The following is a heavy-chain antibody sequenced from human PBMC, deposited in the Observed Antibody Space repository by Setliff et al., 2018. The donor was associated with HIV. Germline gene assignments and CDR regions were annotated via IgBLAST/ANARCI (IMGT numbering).Heavy chain of an antibody. Sequence: PSETLSLTCTVSGGSISSHYWSWIRQPPGKGLEWIGSIYYRGGTSYHNPSLKSRVTTSVDTSKNQFSLRLSSVTAADTAVYYCVREPDYWGQGTLVTVSS. CDR2: IYYRGGT. CDR3: VREPDY. CDR1: GGSISSHY. J-gene: IGHJ4*02. D-gene: IGHD1-1*01. V-gene: IGHV4-59*05.